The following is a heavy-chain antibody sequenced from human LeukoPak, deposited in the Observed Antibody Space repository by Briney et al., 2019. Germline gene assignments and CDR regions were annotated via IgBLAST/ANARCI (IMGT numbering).Heavy chain of an antibody. Sequence: PGGSLRLSCAASGFTFSSYEMNWVRQAPGKGLEWVSYISSSGSTIYYADSVKGRSTISRDNAKNSLYLQMNSLRAEDTAVYYCARVRAGTDYWGQGTLVTVSS. CDR1: GFTFSSYE. V-gene: IGHV3-48*03. J-gene: IGHJ4*02. CDR2: ISSSGSTI. CDR3: ARVRAGTDY. D-gene: IGHD6-19*01.